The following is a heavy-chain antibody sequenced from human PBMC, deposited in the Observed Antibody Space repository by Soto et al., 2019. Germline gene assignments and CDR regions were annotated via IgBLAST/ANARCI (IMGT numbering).Heavy chain of an antibody. J-gene: IGHJ4*02. CDR1: GFTFRSYW. D-gene: IGHD6-6*01. Sequence: GGPQRLSCAASGFTFRSYWTSWVRQAPGKELEWVANINHDGSEKFYVVSVKGRFTISRDNAKNSLYLQMDSLRAEDTAVYYCARGRPRPYWGQGTLVTVSS. CDR3: ARGRPRPY. V-gene: IGHV3-7*01. CDR2: INHDGSEK.